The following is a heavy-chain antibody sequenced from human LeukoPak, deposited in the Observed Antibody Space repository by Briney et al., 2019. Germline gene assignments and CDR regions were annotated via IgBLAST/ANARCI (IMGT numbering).Heavy chain of an antibody. V-gene: IGHV4-39*01. CDR2: IYYSGST. CDR1: GGSISSSSYY. D-gene: IGHD3-22*01. Sequence: PSETLSLTCTVSGGSISSSSYYWGWIRQPPGKGLEWIGSIYYSGSTYYNPSLKSRVPISVDTSKNQFSLKLSSVTAADTAVYYCARLHYYDSSGYSNAFDIWGQGTMVTVSS. CDR3: ARLHYYDSSGYSNAFDI. J-gene: IGHJ3*02.